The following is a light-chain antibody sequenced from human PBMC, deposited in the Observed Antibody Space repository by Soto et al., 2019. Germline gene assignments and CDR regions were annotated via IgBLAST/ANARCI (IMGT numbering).Light chain of an antibody. CDR3: SSYTSSSPV. CDR2: DVS. Sequence: QSALTQPASVSGSPGQSITISCTGTSSDVGGYNYVSWYQQHPGKAPQLMIYDVSTRTSGVSNRFSGSKSGNTASLTISGLQAEDEADYYCSSYTSSSPVFGGGTKLTVL. J-gene: IGLJ2*01. CDR1: SSDVGGYNY. V-gene: IGLV2-14*01.